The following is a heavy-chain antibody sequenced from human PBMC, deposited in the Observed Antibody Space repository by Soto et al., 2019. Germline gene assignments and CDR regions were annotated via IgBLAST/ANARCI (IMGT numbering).Heavy chain of an antibody. J-gene: IGHJ4*02. V-gene: IGHV1-18*01. CDR2: ISAYNGNT. D-gene: IGHD3-16*01. CDR1: GYTFTSYG. CDR3: ARTTIQIGGAPFDY. Sequence: GASVKVSCKASGYTFTSYGISWVRQAPGQRLEWMGWISAYNGNTNYAQKFQGRVTMTRDTSASTAYMELSSLRSEDTAVYYCARTTIQIGGAPFDYWGQGTLVTVSS.